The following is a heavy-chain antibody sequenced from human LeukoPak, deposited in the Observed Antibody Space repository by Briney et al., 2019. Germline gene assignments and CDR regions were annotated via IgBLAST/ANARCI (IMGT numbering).Heavy chain of an antibody. V-gene: IGHV3-23*01. CDR3: ARGGKLLPFDY. CDR2: ISGSGVST. J-gene: IGHJ4*02. Sequence: GGSLRLSCAASGFTFSTYAMSWVRQAPGKGLEWVSAISGSGVSTYYADSVKGRFTISRDNSKNTLYLQMDSLRAEDTAVYYCARGGKLLPFDYWGQGTLVTVSS. D-gene: IGHD2-15*01. CDR1: GFTFSTYA.